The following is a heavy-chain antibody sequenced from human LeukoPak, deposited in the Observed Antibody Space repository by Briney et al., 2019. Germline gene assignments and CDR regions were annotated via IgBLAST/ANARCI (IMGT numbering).Heavy chain of an antibody. D-gene: IGHD6-19*01. Sequence: AXXKVSCKASGYTFTSYGISWVRQAPGQGLEWMGWISAYNGNTNYAQKLQGRVTMTTDTSTSTAYMELRSLRSDDTAVYYCARWGSSGWYTLYYFDYWGQGTLVTVSS. V-gene: IGHV1-18*01. J-gene: IGHJ4*02. CDR1: GYTFTSYG. CDR2: ISAYNGNT. CDR3: ARWGSSGWYTLYYFDY.